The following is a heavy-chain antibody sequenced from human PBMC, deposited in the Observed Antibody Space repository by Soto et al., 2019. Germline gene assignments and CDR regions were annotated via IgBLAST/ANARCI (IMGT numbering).Heavy chain of an antibody. CDR2: IIPIFGTA. CDR1: RVAFSKFI. Sequence: QAQLEQSGGEVKKPGSSVKVSCKASRVAFSKFIVTWVRQAPGLGLEWVGGIIPIFGTANYAQKFQRRVTITADESTRTSYMEVNNLRSEDTAVYYCAKVRYSSPMGYYYGMDVWGQGTTVTVSS. CDR3: AKVRYSSPMGYYYGMDV. V-gene: IGHV1-69*01. D-gene: IGHD6-19*01. J-gene: IGHJ6*02.